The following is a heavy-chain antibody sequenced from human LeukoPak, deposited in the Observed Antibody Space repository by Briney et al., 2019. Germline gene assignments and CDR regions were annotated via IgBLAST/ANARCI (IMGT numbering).Heavy chain of an antibody. D-gene: IGHD1-26*01. CDR2: MNPNSGNT. CDR1: GYTFTSYD. CDR3: ATNSKYSGSYSFDY. Sequence: ASVKVSCKASGYTFTSYDINWVRQATGQGLEWLGWMNPNSGNTGYAQKFQGRVTMTRNTSISTAYMELSSLGSEDTAVYYRATNSKYSGSYSFDYWGQGTLVTVSS. J-gene: IGHJ4*02. V-gene: IGHV1-8*01.